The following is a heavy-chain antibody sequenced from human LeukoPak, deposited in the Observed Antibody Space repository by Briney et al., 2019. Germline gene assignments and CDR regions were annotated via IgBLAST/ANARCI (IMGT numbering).Heavy chain of an antibody. D-gene: IGHD2-2*01. Sequence: SETLSLTRTVFGVSVTTSGYYGAWIRQPPGRGLEWIGSISYSGITYYKPSLRGRVTISGDTAKNQFSLKLSSVTAADTAVYYCARHNDYASLMDVWGQGTTVTVSS. J-gene: IGHJ6*02. V-gene: IGHV4-39*01. CDR3: ARHNDYASLMDV. CDR2: ISYSGIT. CDR1: GVSVTTSGYY.